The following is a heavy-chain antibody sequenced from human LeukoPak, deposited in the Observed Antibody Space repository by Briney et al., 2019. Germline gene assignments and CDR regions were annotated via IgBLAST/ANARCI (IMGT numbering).Heavy chain of an antibody. Sequence: SETLSLTCAVYGGSFSGYYWSWIRQPPGKGLEWIGEINHSGSTNYNPSLKSRVTISVDTSKNQFSLKLSSVTAADTAVYYCARGPTSRYCSGGSCYVAAFDIWGQGTVVTVSS. CDR2: INHSGST. CDR3: ARGPTSRYCSGGSCYVAAFDI. CDR1: GGSFSGYY. D-gene: IGHD2-15*01. V-gene: IGHV4-34*01. J-gene: IGHJ3*02.